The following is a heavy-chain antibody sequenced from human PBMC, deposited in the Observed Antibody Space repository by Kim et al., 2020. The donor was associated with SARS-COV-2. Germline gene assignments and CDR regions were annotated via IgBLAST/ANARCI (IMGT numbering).Heavy chain of an antibody. CDR3: TTVSAPQTYYYDSSGYYLQWYFDL. J-gene: IGHJ2*01. V-gene: IGHV3-15*01. D-gene: IGHD3-22*01. CDR2: IKSKTDGGTT. Sequence: GGSLRLSCAASGFTFSNAWMSWVRQAPGKGLEWVGRIKSKTDGGTTDYAAPVKGRFTISRDDSKNTLYLQMNSLKTEDTAVYYCTTVSAPQTYYYDSSGYYLQWYFDLWGRGTLVTVSS. CDR1: GFTFSNAW.